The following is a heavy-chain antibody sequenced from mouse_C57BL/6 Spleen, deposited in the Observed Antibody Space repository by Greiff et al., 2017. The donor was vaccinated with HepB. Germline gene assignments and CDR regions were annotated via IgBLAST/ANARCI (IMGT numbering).Heavy chain of an antibody. CDR3: TTDYPYYFDY. Sequence: VQLKQSGAELVRPGASVKLSCTASGFNIKDDYMHWVKQRPEQGLEWIGWIDPENGDTEYASKFQGKATITADTSSNTAYLQLSSLTSEDTAVYYCTTDYPYYFDYWGQGTTLTVSS. CDR2: IDPENGDT. V-gene: IGHV14-4*01. D-gene: IGHD5-5*01. CDR1: GFNIKDDY. J-gene: IGHJ2*01.